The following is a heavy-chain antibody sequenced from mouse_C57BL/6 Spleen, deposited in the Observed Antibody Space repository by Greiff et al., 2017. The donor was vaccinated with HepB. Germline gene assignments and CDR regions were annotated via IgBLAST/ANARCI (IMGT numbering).Heavy chain of an antibody. Sequence: VKLVESGPGLVQPSQSLSITCTVSGFSLTSYGVHWVRQSPGKGLEWLGVIWRGGSTDYNAAFMSRLSITKDNSKSQVFFKMNSLQADDTAIYYCAKSHKEGGWYFDVWGTGTTVTVSS. V-gene: IGHV2-5*01. CDR2: IWRGGST. CDR3: AKSHKEGGWYFDV. CDR1: GFSLTSYG. J-gene: IGHJ1*03.